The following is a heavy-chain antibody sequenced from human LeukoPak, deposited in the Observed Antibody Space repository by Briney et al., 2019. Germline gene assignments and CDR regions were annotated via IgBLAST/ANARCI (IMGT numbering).Heavy chain of an antibody. V-gene: IGHV4-59*01. J-gene: IGHJ6*03. CDR3: ASFMASYYYMDV. Sequence: PSETLSLTCTVSGGSISSYYWTWMRQPPGKGLEWIGYIYYNGSTDYNPSLKSRVTILVYTSKNQFSLKLTSVTAADTAVYYCASFMASYYYMDVWGKGTTVTVSS. D-gene: IGHD5-24*01. CDR2: IYYNGST. CDR1: GGSISSYY.